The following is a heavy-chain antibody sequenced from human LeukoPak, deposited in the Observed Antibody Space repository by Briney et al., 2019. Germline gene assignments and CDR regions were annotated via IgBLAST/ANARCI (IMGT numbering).Heavy chain of an antibody. Sequence: PGGSLRLSCAASGFTFSSYAMNWDRQAPGKGLEWVSTISGYSTYYADSVKGRFTISRDNSKNTLYLQMNSLRAEDTAVYYCARGSSLTPYYYDSSGYPDAFDIWGQGTMVTVSS. CDR2: ISGYST. CDR1: GFTFSSYA. V-gene: IGHV3-23*01. D-gene: IGHD3-22*01. J-gene: IGHJ3*02. CDR3: ARGSSLTPYYYDSSGYPDAFDI.